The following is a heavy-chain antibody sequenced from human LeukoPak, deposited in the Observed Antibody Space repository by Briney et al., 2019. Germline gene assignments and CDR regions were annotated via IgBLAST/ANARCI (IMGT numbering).Heavy chain of an antibody. CDR2: IYSGTI. D-gene: IGHD6-19*01. V-gene: IGHV3-66*03. CDR1: GFTVSSNS. CDR3: ARVREWLVHAFDY. J-gene: IGHJ4*02. Sequence: PGGSLRLSCTVSGFTVSSNSMSWVRQAPGKGLEWVSFIYSGTIHYSDSVKGRFTISRDNSKNTLYLQMNSLGAEDTAVYYCARVREWLVHAFDYWGQGTLVTVSS.